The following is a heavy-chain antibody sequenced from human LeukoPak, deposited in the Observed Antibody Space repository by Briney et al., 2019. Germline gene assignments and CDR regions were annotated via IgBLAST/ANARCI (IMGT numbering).Heavy chain of an antibody. V-gene: IGHV4-39*07. J-gene: IGHJ4*02. Sequence: PSETLSLTCTVSAGSISSSSYYWGWIRQPPGKGLEWIGEINHSGSTNYNPSLKSRVTISVDTSKNQFSLKLSSVTAADTAVYYCARSYYDFWSGYGIIPPYFDYWGQGTLVTVSS. D-gene: IGHD3-3*01. CDR2: INHSGST. CDR3: ARSYYDFWSGYGIIPPYFDY. CDR1: AGSISSSSYY.